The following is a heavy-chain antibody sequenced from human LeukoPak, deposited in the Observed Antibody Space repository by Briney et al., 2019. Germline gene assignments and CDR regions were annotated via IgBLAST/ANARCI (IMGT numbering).Heavy chain of an antibody. CDR1: GFTFDDYA. Sequence: PGRSLRLSCAASGFTFDDYAMHWVRQAPGKGLEWVSGISWNSGSIGYADSVKGRFTISRDNAKNSLYLQMNSLRAEDTALHYCARRGYCSGGSCYYFDDWGQGTLVTVSS. CDR2: ISWNSGSI. V-gene: IGHV3-9*01. J-gene: IGHJ4*02. CDR3: ARRGYCSGGSCYYFDD. D-gene: IGHD2-15*01.